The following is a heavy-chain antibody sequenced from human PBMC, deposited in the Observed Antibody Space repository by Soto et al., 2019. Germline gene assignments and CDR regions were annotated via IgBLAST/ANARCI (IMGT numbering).Heavy chain of an antibody. J-gene: IGHJ4*02. CDR3: AHSPWGAAPDY. V-gene: IGHV2-5*01. CDR2: IYWNDDK. Sequence: QITLKESGPPLVKPTQTLTLTCTFSGFLLSARGVGVGWIRQPPGKALEWLALIYWNDDKRYSPSLQSRLTITKDASKNQVVFSMTNVDPADTATYYCAHSPWGAAPDYWGQGTLVTVSS. CDR1: GFLLSARGVG. D-gene: IGHD3-16*01.